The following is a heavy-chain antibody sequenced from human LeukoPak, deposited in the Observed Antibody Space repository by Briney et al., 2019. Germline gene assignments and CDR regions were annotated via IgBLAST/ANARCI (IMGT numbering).Heavy chain of an antibody. D-gene: IGHD2-2*01. Sequence: ASVKVSCKASGYTFTNYAMHWVRQAPGQRLEWMGWINAGNGNTKYSQKFQGRVTIARDTSASTAYMELSSLTSEDTAVYYCAGGRDQLPMGDWFDPWGQGTLVTVSS. CDR2: INAGNGNT. CDR3: AGGRDQLPMGDWFDP. J-gene: IGHJ5*02. V-gene: IGHV1-3*01. CDR1: GYTFTNYA.